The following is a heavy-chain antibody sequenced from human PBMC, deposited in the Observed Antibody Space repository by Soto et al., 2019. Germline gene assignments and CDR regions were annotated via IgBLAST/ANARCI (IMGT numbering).Heavy chain of an antibody. J-gene: IGHJ1*01. CDR2: ISGSGGST. CDR1: GFTFSSYA. Sequence: EVQLLESGGGLVQPGGSLRLSCAASGFTFSSYAMSWVRQAPGKGLEWVSAISGSGGSTYYADSVKGRFTISRDNSKNTLYLQMNSLRAEDTAVYYCAKGQAVAGNGRIEYFQHWGQGTLVTVSS. D-gene: IGHD6-19*01. CDR3: AKGQAVAGNGRIEYFQH. V-gene: IGHV3-23*01.